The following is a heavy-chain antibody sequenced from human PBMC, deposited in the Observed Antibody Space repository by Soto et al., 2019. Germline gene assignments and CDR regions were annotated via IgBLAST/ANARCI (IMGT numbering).Heavy chain of an antibody. D-gene: IGHD5-12*01. V-gene: IGHV3-33*01. CDR2: IWYDGSNK. CDR1: GFTFSNYG. CDR3: ATHVDADY. J-gene: IGHJ4*02. Sequence: QVQLVESGGGVVQPGRSLRLSCAASGFTFSNYGMHWVRQAPGKGLERVAVIWYDGSNKYYADSVKGRFTISRDNSKNTPYLQMNSLRAEDTAVYYCATHVDADYWGQGTLVTVSS.